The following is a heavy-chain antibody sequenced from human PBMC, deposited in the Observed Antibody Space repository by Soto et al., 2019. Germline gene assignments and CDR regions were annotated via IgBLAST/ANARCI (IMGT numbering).Heavy chain of an antibody. CDR2: IYYSGSA. D-gene: IGHD1-26*01. V-gene: IGHV4-59*01. J-gene: IGHJ5*01. CDR3: ARAELGLPATWAFDS. Sequence: PSETLSLTCTVSGGSISSYYWSWIRQPPGKGLEYIGYIYYSGSANYNPSLKSRVTMSVDTSKNQFSLKLSSVTAADTAVYYCARAELGLPATWAFDSWGKGTLVTVSS. CDR1: GGSISSYY.